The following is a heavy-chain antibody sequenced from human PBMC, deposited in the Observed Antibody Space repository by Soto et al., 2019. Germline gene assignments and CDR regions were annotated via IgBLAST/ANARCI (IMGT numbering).Heavy chain of an antibody. CDR1: DFTFNNAW. J-gene: IGHJ5*02. D-gene: IGHD3-22*01. CDR2: ISSSSSYI. CDR3: ARDIGDSSGIPP. V-gene: IGHV3-21*01. Sequence: PGGSLRLSCAASDFTFNNAWMNWVRQAPGKGLEWVSSISSSSSYIYYADSVKGRFTISRDNAKNSLYLQMNSLRAEDTAVYYCARDIGDSSGIPPWGQGTLVTVSS.